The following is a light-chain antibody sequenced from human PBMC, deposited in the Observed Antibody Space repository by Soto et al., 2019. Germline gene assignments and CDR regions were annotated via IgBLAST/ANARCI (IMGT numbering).Light chain of an antibody. J-gene: IGLJ3*02. CDR1: SSDVGDYNY. CDR2: AVS. V-gene: IGLV2-11*01. Sequence: QSALTQPRSVSGSPGQSVTISCTGISSDVGDYNYVSWYQQHPGKAPKLMIYAVSQRPSGVPDRFSGSKSGNTASLTISGLQAEDEADYYCCSYAGSYTLVFGGGTKLTVL. CDR3: CSYAGSYTLV.